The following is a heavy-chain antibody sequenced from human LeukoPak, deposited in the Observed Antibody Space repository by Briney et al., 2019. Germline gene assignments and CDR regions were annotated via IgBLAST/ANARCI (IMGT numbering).Heavy chain of an antibody. J-gene: IGHJ1*01. CDR2: IKSKTDGGTT. CDR3: TARYCRSTSCYGEYFQR. D-gene: IGHD2-2*01. CDR1: GFTSSNAW. Sequence: GGSLRLSCAASGFTSSNAWMSWVRQAPGKGLEWVGRIKSKTDGGTTDYAAPVKGRFTISRDDSKNTLYLQMNSLKTEDTAVYYCTARYCRSTSCYGEYFQRWGQGTLVTVSS. V-gene: IGHV3-15*01.